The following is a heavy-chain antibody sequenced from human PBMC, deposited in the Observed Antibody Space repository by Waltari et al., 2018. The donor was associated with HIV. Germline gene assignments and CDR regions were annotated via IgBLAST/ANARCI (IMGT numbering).Heavy chain of an antibody. J-gene: IGHJ2*01. Sequence: QVQLQESGPGLVKPSETLSLTCTVSGDSINSGDYYWAWIRPHPEKGLGWIGFVYYRGSTFSNPSFKSRATISGDTSKNQFSLKLTSMTAADTAVYYCARVVYWYFDLWGRGTLVTVSS. CDR3: ARVVYWYFDL. CDR2: VYYRGST. CDR1: GDSINSGDYY. V-gene: IGHV4-31*03.